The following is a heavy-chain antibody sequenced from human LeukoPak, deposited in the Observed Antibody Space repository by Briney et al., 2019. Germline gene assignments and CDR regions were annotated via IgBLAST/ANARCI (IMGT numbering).Heavy chain of an antibody. J-gene: IGHJ4*02. Sequence: SVKVSCKASGGTFSSYAISWVRQAPGQGLEWMGGIIPIFGTANYAQKFQGRVTITADKSTSTAYMELSSLRSEDTAVYYCARDEYSSSSGGYFDYWGQGTLVTVSS. CDR3: ARDEYSSSSGGYFDY. D-gene: IGHD6-6*01. V-gene: IGHV1-69*06. CDR1: GGTFSSYA. CDR2: IIPIFGTA.